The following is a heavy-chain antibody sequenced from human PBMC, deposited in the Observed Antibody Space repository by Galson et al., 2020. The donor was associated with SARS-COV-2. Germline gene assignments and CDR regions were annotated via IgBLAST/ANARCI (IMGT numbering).Heavy chain of an antibody. V-gene: IGHV3-30-3*01. Sequence: TGGSLRLSCAASGFTFSSYAMHWVRQAPGKGLEWVAVISYDGSNKYYADSVKGRFTISRDNSKNTLYLQMNSLRAEDTAVYYCARGLARDYGGNYWGQGTLVTVSS. CDR3: ARGLARDYGGNY. J-gene: IGHJ4*02. D-gene: IGHD4-17*01. CDR1: GFTFSSYA. CDR2: ISYDGSNK.